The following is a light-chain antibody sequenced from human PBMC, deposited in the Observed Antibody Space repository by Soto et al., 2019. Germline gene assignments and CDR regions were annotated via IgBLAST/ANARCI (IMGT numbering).Light chain of an antibody. CDR3: QQYSSYSHT. V-gene: IGKV1-5*01. CDR2: DAS. J-gene: IGKJ3*01. Sequence: IHMTQSPSTLSASVGDRVTITCRASQSISGWLAWYQQKPGKAPKLLIYDASSLESGVPSRFSGSGSGTEFTLAISSLQPDDFATYFCQQYSSYSHTFGPGTKVDIK. CDR1: QSISGW.